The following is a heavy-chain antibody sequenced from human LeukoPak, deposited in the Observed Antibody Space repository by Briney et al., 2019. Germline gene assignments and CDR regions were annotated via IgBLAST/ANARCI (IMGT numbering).Heavy chain of an antibody. V-gene: IGHV1-18*01. D-gene: IGHD2-2*01. Sequence: ASVKVSCKASGYTFTSYGIIWVRQAPGQGLEWMGWISGYNGNTKYAQKFQGRVTMTTDTSTSTASMELRSLRSDDTAVYYCASRSIVVVPATYFDLWGRGTLVTVSS. CDR3: ASRSIVVVPATYFDL. J-gene: IGHJ2*01. CDR2: ISGYNGNT. CDR1: GYTFTSYG.